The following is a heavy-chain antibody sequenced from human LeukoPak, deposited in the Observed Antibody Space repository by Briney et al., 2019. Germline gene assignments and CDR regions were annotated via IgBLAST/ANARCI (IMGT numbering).Heavy chain of an antibody. D-gene: IGHD3-9*01. J-gene: IGHJ5*02. CDR1: GGSISSSSYY. Sequence: PSETLSLTCTVSGGSISSSSYYWGWIRQPPGKGLEWIGSIYYSGSTYYNPSLKSRVTISVDTSKNQFSLKLSSVTAADTAVYYCARQDVVLRYFDWPPKNWFDPWGQGTLVTVSS. CDR3: ARQDVVLRYFDWPPKNWFDP. V-gene: IGHV4-39*01. CDR2: IYYSGST.